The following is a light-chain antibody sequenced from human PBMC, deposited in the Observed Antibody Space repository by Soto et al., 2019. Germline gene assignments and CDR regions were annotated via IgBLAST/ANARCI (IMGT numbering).Light chain of an antibody. Sequence: QSALTQPASVSGSPGQSITISCTGTSSDVGGYNYASWYQQQSGKAPKLMIHEVSNRPSGVSSRFSGSKSGNTASLTISGLQAEDEADYYCSSYTSSRAYVFGIGTKLTVL. CDR3: SSYTSSRAYV. CDR1: SSDVGGYNY. V-gene: IGLV2-14*01. CDR2: EVS. J-gene: IGLJ1*01.